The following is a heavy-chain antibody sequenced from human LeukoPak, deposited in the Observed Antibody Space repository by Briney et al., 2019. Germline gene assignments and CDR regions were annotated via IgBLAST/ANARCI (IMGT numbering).Heavy chain of an antibody. CDR3: ARDKDASGWFRLGWGYYYGMDV. D-gene: IGHD6-19*01. J-gene: IGHJ6*02. CDR2: INTNTGNP. Sequence: ASVKVSCKASGYTFTSYAMNWVRQAPGQGLEWMGWINTNTGNPTYAQGFIGRFVFSLDTSVSTAYLQISSLKAEDTAVYYCARDKDASGWFRLGWGYYYGMDVWGQGTTVTVSS. V-gene: IGHV7-4-1*02. CDR1: GYTFTSYA.